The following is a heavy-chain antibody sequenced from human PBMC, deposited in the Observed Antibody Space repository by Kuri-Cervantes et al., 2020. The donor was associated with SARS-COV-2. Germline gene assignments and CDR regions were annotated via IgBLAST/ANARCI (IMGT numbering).Heavy chain of an antibody. V-gene: IGHV5-51*01. Sequence: KVSCKGSGYSFTSYWIGWVRQMPGKGLEWMGIIYPGDSDTRYSPSFQGQVTISADKSISTAYLQWSSLKASDTAMYYCARQGGHYGDYAVVGYWGQGTLVTVLL. J-gene: IGHJ4*02. CDR2: IYPGDSDT. D-gene: IGHD4-17*01. CDR3: ARQGGHYGDYAVVGY. CDR1: GYSFTSYW.